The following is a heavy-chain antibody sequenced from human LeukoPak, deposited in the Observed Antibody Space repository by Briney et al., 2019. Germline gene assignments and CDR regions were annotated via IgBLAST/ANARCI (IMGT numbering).Heavy chain of an antibody. V-gene: IGHV3-48*01. Sequence: GGSLRLSCAASGFTFVSYNMNWVRQAPGKGLEWVAYISSSSSLIYYAGSVRGRFTVSRDSVKRSLYLQMNSLRAEDTAVYYCARKNGLDYWGQGTLVTVSS. CDR2: ISSSSSLI. CDR3: ARKNGLDY. CDR1: GFTFVSYN. J-gene: IGHJ4*02.